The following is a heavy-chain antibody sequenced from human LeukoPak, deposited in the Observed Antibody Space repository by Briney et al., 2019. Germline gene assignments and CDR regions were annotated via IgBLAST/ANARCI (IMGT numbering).Heavy chain of an antibody. J-gene: IGHJ4*02. V-gene: IGHV4-39*01. CDR1: GGSISSSSYY. D-gene: IGHD4-17*01. CDR2: IYYSGST. CDR3: ARHPDYGDYVGGIDY. Sequence: SETLSLTCTVSGGSISSSSYYWGWIRQPPGKGLEWIGSIYYSGSTNYNPSLKSRVTISVDTSKNQFSLKLSSVTAADTAVYYCARHPDYGDYVGGIDYWGQGTLVTVSS.